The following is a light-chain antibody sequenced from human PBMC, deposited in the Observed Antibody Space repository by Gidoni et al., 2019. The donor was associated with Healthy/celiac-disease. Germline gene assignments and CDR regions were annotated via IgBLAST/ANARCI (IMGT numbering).Light chain of an antibody. Sequence: HSVLTQPPSVSGAPGPRVTISCPGSSSNIGAGYDVHWYQQLPGTAPKLLIFGNSNRPSGVPDRFSGSKSGTSASLAITGLQAEDEADYFCQSYDSSLRAYVFGSETKVTVL. CDR3: QSYDSSLRAYV. CDR1: SSNIGAGYD. J-gene: IGLJ1*01. V-gene: IGLV1-40*01. CDR2: GNS.